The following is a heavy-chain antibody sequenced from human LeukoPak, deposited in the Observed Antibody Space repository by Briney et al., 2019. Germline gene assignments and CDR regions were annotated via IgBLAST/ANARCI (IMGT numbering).Heavy chain of an antibody. V-gene: IGHV1-46*01. Sequence: ASVKVSCKASGYSFTSHYMHWVRQAPGQGLEWLGLINPSGSSTLYAQKFQGRVTMTRDMSTTTDYMELSSLRSEDTAVYYCAREVPGYSSARPTFYFDYWGQGTLVTVSS. CDR1: GYSFTSHY. CDR3: AREVPGYSSARPTFYFDY. J-gene: IGHJ4*02. D-gene: IGHD6-19*01. CDR2: INPSGSST.